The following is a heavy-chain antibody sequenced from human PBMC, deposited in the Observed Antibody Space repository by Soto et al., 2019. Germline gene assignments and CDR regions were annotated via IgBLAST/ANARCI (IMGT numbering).Heavy chain of an antibody. CDR1: GYTLTELS. D-gene: IGHD1-26*01. Sequence: ASVKVSCKVSGYTLTELSMHWVRQAPGKGLEWMGGFDPEDGETIYAQKFQGRVTITEDTSTDTAYMELSSLRSEDTAVYYCATDLYVGATQSGYWGQGTLVTVSS. CDR3: ATDLYVGATQSGY. CDR2: FDPEDGET. J-gene: IGHJ4*02. V-gene: IGHV1-24*01.